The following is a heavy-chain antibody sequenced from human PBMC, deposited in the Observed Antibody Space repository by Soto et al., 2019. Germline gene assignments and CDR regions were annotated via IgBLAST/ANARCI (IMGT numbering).Heavy chain of an antibody. Sequence: GGSLRLSCAASGFNFDRYAMHWVGQPPGKGLEWVAIISPDGSNENYADSVKGRFTISRDNSKNTVYLQIDSLAAEDTGVYHCDRLRVDGFLPSGYWGQGTLVTVSS. CDR3: DRLRVDGFLPSGY. J-gene: IGHJ4*02. CDR2: ISPDGSNE. V-gene: IGHV3-30-3*01. D-gene: IGHD6-19*01. CDR1: GFNFDRYA.